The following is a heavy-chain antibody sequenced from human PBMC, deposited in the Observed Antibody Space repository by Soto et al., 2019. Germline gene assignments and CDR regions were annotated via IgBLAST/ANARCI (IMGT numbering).Heavy chain of an antibody. J-gene: IGHJ4*02. V-gene: IGHV3-23*01. CDR2: ISGSGGST. CDR1: GFTFSSYA. D-gene: IGHD2-15*01. Sequence: TGGSLRLSCAASGFTFSSYAMSWVRQAPGKGLEWVSAISGSGGSTYYADSVKGRFTISRDNSKNTLYLQMNSLRAEDTAVYYCAKDDICGPYCSGGSCYCPFDYWGQGTLVTVSS. CDR3: AKDDICGPYCSGGSCYCPFDY.